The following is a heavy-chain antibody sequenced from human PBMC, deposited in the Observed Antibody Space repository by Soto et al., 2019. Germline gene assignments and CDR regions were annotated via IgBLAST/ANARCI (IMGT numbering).Heavy chain of an antibody. D-gene: IGHD6-19*01. V-gene: IGHV3-30*04. Sequence: QVQLVESGGGVVQPGRSLRLSCAASGFTFSSYAMHWVRQAPGKGLEWVAVISYDGRNKYYADSVKGRFTISRDKSKNTLYLQMNSRRAEDTAVYYCARESSGWPHFDYWGQGTLVTVCS. J-gene: IGHJ4*02. CDR3: ARESSGWPHFDY. CDR2: ISYDGRNK. CDR1: GFTFSSYA.